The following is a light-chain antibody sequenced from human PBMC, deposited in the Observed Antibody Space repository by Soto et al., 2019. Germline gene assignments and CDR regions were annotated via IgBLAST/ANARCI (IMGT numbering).Light chain of an antibody. CDR1: QSVGNY. CDR3: QQRRNWPPFT. V-gene: IGKV3-11*01. Sequence: EIVLTQSPATLSLSPGERATLSCRASQSVGNYLSWYQQKSGQAPRLLIYDASNRATGIPARFSGSGSGTDFSLTTSSLEPEDVAVYFCQQRRNWPPFTFGQGTRLEIK. CDR2: DAS. J-gene: IGKJ5*01.